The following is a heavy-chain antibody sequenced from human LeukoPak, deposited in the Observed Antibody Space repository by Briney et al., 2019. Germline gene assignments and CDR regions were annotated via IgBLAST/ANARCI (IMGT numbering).Heavy chain of an antibody. CDR2: ISGSGGST. D-gene: IGHD3-16*01. CDR3: AKDLRGGGAYFDY. J-gene: IGHJ4*02. V-gene: IGHV3-23*01. Sequence: GGSLRLSCAASRFTFSSYAMSWVRQAPGKGLGWVSAISGSGGSTYYADSVKGRFTISRDNSKNTLYLQMNSLRAEDTAVYYCAKDLRGGGAYFDYWGQGTLVTASS. CDR1: RFTFSSYA.